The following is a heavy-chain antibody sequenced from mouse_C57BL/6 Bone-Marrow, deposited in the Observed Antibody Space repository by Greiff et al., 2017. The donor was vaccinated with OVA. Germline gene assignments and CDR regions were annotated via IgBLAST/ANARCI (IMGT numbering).Heavy chain of an antibody. CDR3: ARDGTTGYFDV. CDR2: SRNKANDYTT. CDR1: GFTFSDFY. J-gene: IGHJ1*03. V-gene: IGHV7-1*01. Sequence: EVKVVESGGGLVQSGRSLRLSCATSGFTFSDFYMEWVRQAPGKGLEWIAASRNKANDYTTAYSASVKGRFIVSRDTSQSILYLQMNALRAEDTAMYYCARDGTTGYFDVWGTGTTVTVSS. D-gene: IGHD1-1*01.